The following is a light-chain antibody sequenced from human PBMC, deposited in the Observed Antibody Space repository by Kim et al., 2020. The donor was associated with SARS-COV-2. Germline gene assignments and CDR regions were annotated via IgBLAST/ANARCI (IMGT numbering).Light chain of an antibody. CDR1: RSDVGGYNY. CDR2: DVS. J-gene: IGLJ1*01. V-gene: IGLV2-14*03. Sequence: QSITISCTGTRSDVGGYNYVSWYQQHPGKAPKLMIYDVSNRPSGVSNRFSGSKSGNTASLTISGLQAEDEVDYYCSSYTSSSTYVFGTGTKVTVL. CDR3: SSYTSSSTYV.